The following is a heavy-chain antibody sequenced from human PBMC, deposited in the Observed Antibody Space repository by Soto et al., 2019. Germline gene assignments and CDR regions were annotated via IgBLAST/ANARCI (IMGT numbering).Heavy chain of an antibody. CDR2: ISYDGSNK. CDR1: GFTFSSYG. J-gene: IGHJ6*02. Sequence: QVQLVESGGGVVQPGRSLRLSCAASGFTFSSYGMHWVRQAPGKGLEWVAVISYDGSNKYYADSVKGRFTISRDNSKNTLYLQMNSLRAEDTAVYYCAKDVTGEQWLPRYYYYYYGMDVWGQGTTVTVSS. CDR3: AKDVTGEQWLPRYYYYYYGMDV. V-gene: IGHV3-30*18. D-gene: IGHD6-19*01.